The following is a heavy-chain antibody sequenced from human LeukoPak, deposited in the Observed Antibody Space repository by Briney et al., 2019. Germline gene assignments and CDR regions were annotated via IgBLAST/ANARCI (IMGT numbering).Heavy chain of an antibody. D-gene: IGHD3-3*01. J-gene: IGHJ4*02. Sequence: ASVKVSCKASGYTFTGYYMHWVRQAPGQGLGWMGWINPNSGGTNYAQKFQGRVTMTRDTSISTAYMELSRLRSDDTAVYYCARAYYDFWSGYSTIYYWGQGTLVTVSS. V-gene: IGHV1-2*02. CDR1: GYTFTGYY. CDR3: ARAYYDFWSGYSTIYY. CDR2: INPNSGGT.